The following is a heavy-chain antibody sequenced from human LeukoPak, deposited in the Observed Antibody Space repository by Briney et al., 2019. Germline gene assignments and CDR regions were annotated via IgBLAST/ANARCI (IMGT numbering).Heavy chain of an antibody. CDR1: GFTFDDYA. CDR3: AKDSAKKYDDY. CDR2: ISGSDGST. Sequence: GGSLRLSCAASGFTFDDYAMSWVRQAPGKGLEWVSGISGSDGSTNYADSVKGRFTISRENSKNTLYLQMNSLRAEDTAVYYCAKDSAKKYDDYWGQGTLVTVSS. J-gene: IGHJ4*02. D-gene: IGHD2/OR15-2a*01. V-gene: IGHV3-23*01.